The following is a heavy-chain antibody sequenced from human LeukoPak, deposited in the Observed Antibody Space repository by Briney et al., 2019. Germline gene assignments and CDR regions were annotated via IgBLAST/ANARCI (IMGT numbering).Heavy chain of an antibody. CDR2: IWYEGSNI. CDR1: GFTFSAHG. D-gene: IGHD3-16*02. CDR3: ARDGVRYGTVTGTDY. J-gene: IGHJ4*02. V-gene: IGHV3-33*01. Sequence: WTSLRLSCAASGFTFSAHGMHWVRQAPGKGLEWVAVIWYEGSNIFYADSVKGRFTISRDDSKNTVSLQMNSLRDDDTPVYYCARDGVRYGTVTGTDYWGRGTLVTVSS.